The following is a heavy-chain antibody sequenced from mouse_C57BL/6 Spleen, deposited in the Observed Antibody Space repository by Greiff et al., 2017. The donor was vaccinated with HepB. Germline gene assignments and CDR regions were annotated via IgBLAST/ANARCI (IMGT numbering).Heavy chain of an antibody. Sequence: QVQLQQPGAELVKPGASVKMSCKASGYTFTSYWITWVTQRPGQGLEWIGDIYPGSGSTNYNENFKSKSTLTVDTSYSTAYMQLTSLTSEDSAFYYCARERIYYCGSPGYYFDYWGQGTTLTVSS. D-gene: IGHD1-1*01. CDR1: GYTFTSYW. CDR3: ARERIYYCGSPGYYFDY. V-gene: IGHV1-55*01. CDR2: IYPGSGST. J-gene: IGHJ2*01.